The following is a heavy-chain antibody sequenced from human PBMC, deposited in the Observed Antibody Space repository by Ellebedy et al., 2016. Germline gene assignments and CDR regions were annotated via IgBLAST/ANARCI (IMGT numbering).Heavy chain of an antibody. J-gene: IGHJ4*02. Sequence: GGSLRLSCAVSGLTVSSAYISWFRQPPGKGLEWVANIKEDGSEKYYVDSVKGRFTISRDNAKNSLYLQMNSLRAEDTAVYYCARGNTIPGPEPLDYWGQGTLITVSS. D-gene: IGHD1-14*01. CDR3: ARGNTIPGPEPLDY. CDR1: GLTVSSAY. CDR2: IKEDGSEK. V-gene: IGHV3-7*03.